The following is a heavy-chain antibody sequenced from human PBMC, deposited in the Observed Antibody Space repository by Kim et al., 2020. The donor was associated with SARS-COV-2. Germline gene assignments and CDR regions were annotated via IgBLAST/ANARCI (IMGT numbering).Heavy chain of an antibody. Sequence: GGSLRLSCAASGFSFSSYGMYWVRQAPGEGLQWVSYISSSCSRINDADSVKGRFTISRDNAKNSLYLQMNSLGDDDTAVYYCARGTHYGDFVNWYFDLWGRGTLVSVSS. CDR2: ISSSCSRI. CDR3: ARGTHYGDFVNWYFDL. CDR1: GFSFSSYG. V-gene: IGHV3-48*02. D-gene: IGHD4-17*01. J-gene: IGHJ2*01.